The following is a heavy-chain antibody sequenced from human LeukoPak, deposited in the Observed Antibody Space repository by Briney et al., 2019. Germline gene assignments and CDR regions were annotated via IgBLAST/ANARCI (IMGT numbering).Heavy chain of an antibody. J-gene: IGHJ4*02. Sequence: KSRVTMSLDTAKNQFSLNLTSVTAADTAVYYCARRGNSGWYDIDSWGLGTLVTVSS. V-gene: IGHV4-59*08. CDR3: ARRGNSGWYDIDS. D-gene: IGHD6-19*01.